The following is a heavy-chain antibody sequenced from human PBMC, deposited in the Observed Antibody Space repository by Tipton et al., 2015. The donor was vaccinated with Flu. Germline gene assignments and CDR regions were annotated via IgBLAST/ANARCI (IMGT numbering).Heavy chain of an antibody. D-gene: IGHD3-10*01. CDR3: ARDPYNASGSLYDGGAYFDF. CDR2: MHASGVT. J-gene: IGHJ4*02. V-gene: IGHV4-4*07. Sequence: TLSLTCTVSGGSISSYYWSWIRQPAGKGLEWIGRMHASGVTNYNPSLKSRVSMSVDTSMDQFSLKLTSVTAADTALYYCARDPYNASGSLYDGGAYFDFWGRGTLVSVS. CDR1: GGSISSYY.